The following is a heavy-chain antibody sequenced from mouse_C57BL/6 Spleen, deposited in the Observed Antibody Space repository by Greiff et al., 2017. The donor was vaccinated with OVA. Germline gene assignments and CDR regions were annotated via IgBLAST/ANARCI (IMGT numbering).Heavy chain of an antibody. CDR3: AREGRYYGSSMDY. Sequence: EVMLVESGGGLVKPGGSLKLSCAASGFTFSDYGMHWVRQAPEKGLEWVAYISSGSSTIYYADTVKGRFTISRDNAKNTLFLQMTSLRSEDTAMYYCAREGRYYGSSMDYWGQGTSVTVSS. J-gene: IGHJ4*01. CDR1: GFTFSDYG. D-gene: IGHD1-1*01. V-gene: IGHV5-17*01. CDR2: ISSGSSTI.